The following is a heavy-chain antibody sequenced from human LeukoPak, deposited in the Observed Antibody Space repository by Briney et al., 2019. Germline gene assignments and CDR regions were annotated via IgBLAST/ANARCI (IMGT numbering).Heavy chain of an antibody. CDR2: INPSGGST. V-gene: IGHV1-46*01. D-gene: IGHD3-10*01. CDR3: SRWRPSGSYSNGNFDY. J-gene: IGHJ4*02. Sequence: GASVKVSCKASGYTFTSYYMHWVRQAPGQGVEWMGIINPSGGSTSYAQKFQGRVTMTRDTSTSTVYMELSSLRSEETAVYYCSRWRPSGSYSNGNFDYWGQGTLVTVSS. CDR1: GYTFTSYY.